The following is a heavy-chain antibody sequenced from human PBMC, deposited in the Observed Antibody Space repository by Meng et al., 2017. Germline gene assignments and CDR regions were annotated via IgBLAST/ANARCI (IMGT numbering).Heavy chain of an antibody. CDR2: INHSGST. J-gene: IGHJ4*02. V-gene: IGHV4-34*01. D-gene: IGHD3-16*01. Sequence: QLTQGGPMLLKPSRPLCPACAVYGGSFSGYYWSWIRQPPGKGLEWIGEINHSGSTNYNPSLKSRVTISVDTSKNQFSLKLSSVTAADTAVYYCARGRGSWGYWGQGTLVTVSS. CDR1: GGSFSGYY. CDR3: ARGRGSWGY.